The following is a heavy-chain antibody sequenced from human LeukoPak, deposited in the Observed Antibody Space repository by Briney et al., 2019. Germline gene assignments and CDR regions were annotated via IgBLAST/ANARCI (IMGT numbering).Heavy chain of an antibody. Sequence: PGGSLRLSCTASGYTFSDHSVNWVRHVAGKGLEWVSSISSSGTYIFYADSVQGRFTISRDNARNSLFLQMNNLRAEDTALYYCVSGNDPDSVWRTYRLDAFDIWGQGTMVIVSS. CDR2: ISSSGTYI. J-gene: IGHJ3*02. D-gene: IGHD3-16*02. CDR3: VSGNDPDSVWRTYRLDAFDI. CDR1: GYTFSDHS. V-gene: IGHV3-21*01.